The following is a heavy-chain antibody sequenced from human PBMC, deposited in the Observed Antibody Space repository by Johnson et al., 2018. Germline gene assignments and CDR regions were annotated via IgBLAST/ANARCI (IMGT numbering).Heavy chain of an antibody. CDR2: IQHDGGEK. V-gene: IGHV3-7*01. CDR1: GFRFSTLW. Sequence: VQLVQSGGGLVEPGGSLRLSCAASGFRFSTLWITWFRQAPGKGLEWVANIQHDGGEKHYVDLVKGRFTVSRDNARNSVVLKMNSLRADDTAVYYCARDAVGYYPYFMDVWGKGTTVTVSS. J-gene: IGHJ6*03. CDR3: ARDAVGYYPYFMDV.